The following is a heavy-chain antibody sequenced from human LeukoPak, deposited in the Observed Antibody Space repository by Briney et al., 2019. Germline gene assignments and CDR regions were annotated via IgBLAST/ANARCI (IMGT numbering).Heavy chain of an antibody. D-gene: IGHD6-19*01. CDR1: GYTFTGYY. Sequence: ASVKVSCKASGYTFTGYYMHWVRRAPGQGLEWMGWINPNSGGTNYAQKFQGRVTMTRDTSISTAYMELSRLRSDDTAVYYCARVAGRFQWLALHYWGQGTLVTVSS. CDR2: INPNSGGT. CDR3: ARVAGRFQWLALHY. J-gene: IGHJ4*02. V-gene: IGHV1-2*02.